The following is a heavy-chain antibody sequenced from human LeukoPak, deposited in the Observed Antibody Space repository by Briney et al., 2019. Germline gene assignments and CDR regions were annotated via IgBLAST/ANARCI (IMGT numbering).Heavy chain of an antibody. D-gene: IGHD3-22*01. CDR2: INPNSGGT. CDR1: GYTFTGYY. V-gene: IGHV1-2*02. Sequence: GASVKVSCKASGYTFTGYYMHWVRQAPGQGLEWMGWINPNSGGTNYAQKFQGRVTMTRDTSISTAYMELSRLRSDDTAVYYCARGPYYYDSSGYYYFTYHYNWFDPRGQGTLVTVSS. CDR3: ARGPYYYDSSGYYYFTYHYNWFDP. J-gene: IGHJ5*02.